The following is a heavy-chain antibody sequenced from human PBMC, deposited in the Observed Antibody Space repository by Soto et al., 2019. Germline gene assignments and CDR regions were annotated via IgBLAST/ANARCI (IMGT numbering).Heavy chain of an antibody. CDR2: ISSSSSYI. CDR1: GFTFSSYS. D-gene: IGHD3-9*01. Sequence: GGSLRLSCAASGFTFSSYSMNWVRQAPGKGLEWVSPISSSSSYIYYADSVKGRFTISRDNAKNSLYLQMNSLRAEDTAVYYCARDPTYYYDIWTGNYKGMARTSIDSWGQGPLVTVS. CDR3: ARDPTYYYDIWTGNYKGMARTSIDS. V-gene: IGHV3-21*01. J-gene: IGHJ4*02.